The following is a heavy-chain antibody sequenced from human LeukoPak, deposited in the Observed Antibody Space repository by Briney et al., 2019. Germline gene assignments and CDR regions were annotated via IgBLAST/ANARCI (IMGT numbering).Heavy chain of an antibody. V-gene: IGHV3-23*01. Sequence: GGSLRLSCAASGFTFSSYSMNWVRQAPGKGLEWVSAISGSGGSTYYADSVKGRFTISRDNSKNTLYLQMNSLRAEDTAVYYCATNPFHYYDSSGYKYYFDYWGQGTLVTVSS. D-gene: IGHD3-22*01. J-gene: IGHJ4*02. CDR3: ATNPFHYYDSSGYKYYFDY. CDR1: GFTFSSYS. CDR2: ISGSGGST.